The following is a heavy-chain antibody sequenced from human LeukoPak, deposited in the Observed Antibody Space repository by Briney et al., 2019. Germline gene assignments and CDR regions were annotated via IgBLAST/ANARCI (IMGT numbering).Heavy chain of an antibody. CDR2: INPNSGGT. V-gene: IGHV1-2*06. CDR3: ARLDKGFWSGYYYYYYGMDV. Sequence: ASVKVSCKASGYTFTGYYMHWVRQAPGQGLEWMGRINPNSGGTNYAQKFQGRFTMTRDTSISTAYMELSRLRSDDTAVYYCARLDKGFWSGYYYYYYGMDVWGQGTTVTVSS. D-gene: IGHD3-3*01. CDR1: GYTFTGYY. J-gene: IGHJ6*02.